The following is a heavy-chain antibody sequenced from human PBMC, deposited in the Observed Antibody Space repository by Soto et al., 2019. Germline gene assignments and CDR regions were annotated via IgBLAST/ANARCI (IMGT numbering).Heavy chain of an antibody. J-gene: IGHJ4*02. D-gene: IGHD6-19*01. V-gene: IGHV4-59*01. CDR1: GGSISSDS. CDR2: SYYNGVT. CDR3: ARRSRSSCGWYFLDY. Sequence: QVQLQESGPGLVKPSETLSLTCTVPGGSISSDSWSWIRQSPGKALEWIGYSYYNGVTKYNPSLTARVTISVDSSQNQCSLRLSSVAAADTAVYYGARRSRSSCGWYFLDYGGQGTLVTVSS.